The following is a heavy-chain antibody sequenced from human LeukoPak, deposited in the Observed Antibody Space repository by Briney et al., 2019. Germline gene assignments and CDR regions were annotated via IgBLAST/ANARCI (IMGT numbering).Heavy chain of an antibody. CDR2: IYSGGST. CDR1: GFTVSSNS. D-gene: IGHD5-24*01. V-gene: IGHV3-53*01. Sequence: PGGSLRLSCAASGFTVSSNSMSWVRQAPGKGLEWVSVIYSGGSTSYVDSVKGRFTISRDNSKNTLYLQKNTLRAEDTAVYYCARASSTRGGATLIGAFDIWGQGTMVTVSS. CDR3: ARASSTRGGATLIGAFDI. J-gene: IGHJ3*02.